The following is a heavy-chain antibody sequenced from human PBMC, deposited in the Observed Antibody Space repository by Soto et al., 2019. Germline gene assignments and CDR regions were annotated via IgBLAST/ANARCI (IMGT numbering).Heavy chain of an antibody. CDR1: GFTFSSYG. J-gene: IGHJ6*02. D-gene: IGHD3-3*01. V-gene: IGHV3-33*01. CDR3: GRAPAGGYYNYYYYYGMDV. Sequence: QVQLVESGGGVVQPGRSLRLSCAASGFTFSSYGMHWVRQAPGKGLEWVAVIWYDGSNKYYADSVKGRFTISRDNSKNTLYLQMNSLRAEDTAVYYCGRAPAGGYYNYYYYYGMDVWGQGTTVTVSS. CDR2: IWYDGSNK.